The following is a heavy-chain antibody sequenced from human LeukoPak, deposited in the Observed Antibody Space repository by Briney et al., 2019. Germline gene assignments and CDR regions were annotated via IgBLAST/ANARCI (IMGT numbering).Heavy chain of an antibody. CDR3: ARAGRGRTDDAFDI. Sequence: ASVKVSCTASGYIFTGYYMHWVRQAPGQGLEWMGRINPNSGGTNYAQKFQGRVTMTRDTSISTAYMELSRLRSDDTAVYYCARAGRGRTDDAFDIWGQGTMVTVSS. J-gene: IGHJ3*02. CDR1: GYIFTGYY. V-gene: IGHV1-2*06. D-gene: IGHD3-16*01. CDR2: INPNSGGT.